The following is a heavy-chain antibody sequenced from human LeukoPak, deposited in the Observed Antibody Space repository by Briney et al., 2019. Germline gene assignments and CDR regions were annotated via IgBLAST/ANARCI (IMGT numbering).Heavy chain of an antibody. CDR1: GFTFSDYY. D-gene: IGHD2-15*01. V-gene: IGHV3-11*04. Sequence: GGSLRLSCAASGFTFSDYYMSWIRQAPGKGLEWISYISGSGSTTSFADSVRGRFTISRDNAKNSMFLQMNSLRAEDTAVYYCARGYCSGGSCHFDSWGQGTLVTVSS. CDR2: ISGSGSTT. CDR3: ARGYCSGGSCHFDS. J-gene: IGHJ4*02.